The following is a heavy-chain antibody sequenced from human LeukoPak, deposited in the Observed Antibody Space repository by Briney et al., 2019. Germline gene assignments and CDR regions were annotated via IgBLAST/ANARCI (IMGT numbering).Heavy chain of an antibody. D-gene: IGHD1-1*01. V-gene: IGHV4-59*01. J-gene: IGHJ4*02. CDR2: VHYSGIT. CDR1: SASISSYY. CDR3: ASQLGGTTFH. Sequence: PSETLSLTCTVSSASISSYYWSWIRQPPGQGLEWIGYVHYSGITDYNPSLQSRVTISVDTSKSQFSLKLSSVTAADTAVYYCASQLGGTTFHWGQGILVTVSS.